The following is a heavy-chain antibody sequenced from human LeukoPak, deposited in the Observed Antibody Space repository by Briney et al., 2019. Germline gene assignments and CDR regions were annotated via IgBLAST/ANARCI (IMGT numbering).Heavy chain of an antibody. CDR3: LRIGGYDLTYYYMDV. D-gene: IGHD5-12*01. Sequence: SETLSLTCTVSGGSISSYYWSWIRQPPGKGLEWIGYIYYSGSTNYNPSLKSRVTISVDTSKNQFSLKLSSVTAADTAVYYCLRIGGYDLTYYYMDVWGKGTTVTVSS. J-gene: IGHJ6*03. CDR1: GGSISSYY. V-gene: IGHV4-59*08. CDR2: IYYSGST.